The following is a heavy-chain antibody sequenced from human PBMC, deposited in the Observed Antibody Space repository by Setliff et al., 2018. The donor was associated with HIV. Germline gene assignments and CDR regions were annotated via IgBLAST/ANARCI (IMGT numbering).Heavy chain of an antibody. CDR3: ARDGYYDSSGYSAFDI. Sequence: ASVKVSCKASGYTFTDYYIHWARQAPGQGLEWMGRINPNNGGTNYAQKFQGRDTMTRDTSISTAYMELSRLRSDDTAVYYCARDGYYDSSGYSAFDIWGQGTMVTVSS. V-gene: IGHV1-2*06. CDR2: INPNNGGT. D-gene: IGHD3-22*01. J-gene: IGHJ3*02. CDR1: GYTFTDYY.